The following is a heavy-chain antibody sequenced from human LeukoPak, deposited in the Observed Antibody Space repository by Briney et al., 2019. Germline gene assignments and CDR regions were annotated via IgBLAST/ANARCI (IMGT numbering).Heavy chain of an antibody. V-gene: IGHV3-53*01. CDR2: IYSGGST. CDR1: GFTVSSNY. D-gene: IGHD6-13*01. J-gene: IGHJ4*02. CDR3: ARDSSPFTYFDY. Sequence: PGGSLRLSCAASGFTVSSNYMSWVRQAPGKGLEWVSVIYSGGSTYYADSVKGRFTISRDNAKNSLYLQMNSLRAEDTAVYYCARDSSPFTYFDYWGQGTLVTVSS.